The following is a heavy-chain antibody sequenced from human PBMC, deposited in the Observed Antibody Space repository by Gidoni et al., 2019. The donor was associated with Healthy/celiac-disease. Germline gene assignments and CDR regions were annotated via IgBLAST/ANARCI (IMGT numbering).Heavy chain of an antibody. J-gene: IGHJ5*02. V-gene: IGHV2-5*02. D-gene: IGHD3-9*01. Sequence: QITLKESGPTLVKPTQTLTLTCTFPGFSLSTSGVGVGWIRQPPGKALEWLALIYWDDDKRYSPSLKSRLTITKDTSKNQVVLTMTNMDPVDTATYYCAHSTTYYDILTGYLYHNWFDPWGQGTLVTVSS. CDR2: IYWDDDK. CDR3: AHSTTYYDILTGYLYHNWFDP. CDR1: GFSLSTSGVG.